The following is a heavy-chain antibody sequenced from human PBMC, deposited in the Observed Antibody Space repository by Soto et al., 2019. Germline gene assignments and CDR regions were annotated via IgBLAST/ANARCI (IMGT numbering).Heavy chain of an antibody. CDR3: ARRRYGDY. CDR2: ISAHNGNT. CDR1: GYAFTTYG. J-gene: IGHJ4*02. D-gene: IGHD1-1*01. V-gene: IGHV1-18*01. Sequence: QVHLVQSGAEVKKPGASVKVSCKGSGYAFTTYGITWVRQAPGQGLAWMGWISAHNGNTNYAQKLQVRVTVTSDTSTSTAYMELRRLRSDDRAVYYGARRRYGDYWVQGALVSVSA.